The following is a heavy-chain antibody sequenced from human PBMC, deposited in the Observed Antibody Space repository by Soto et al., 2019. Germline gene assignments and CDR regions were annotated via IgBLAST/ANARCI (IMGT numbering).Heavy chain of an antibody. V-gene: IGHV3-23*01. CDR2: ISGSVGST. CDR1: GFTFSSYA. CDR3: AKRHCSGGSCYSGSFDY. D-gene: IGHD2-15*01. J-gene: IGHJ4*02. Sequence: GGSLRLSCAASGFTFSSYAMSWVRQAPGKGLEWVSAISGSVGSTYYADSVRGRFTISRDDSKNTLYLQMNSLRAEDTAVYYCAKRHCSGGSCYSGSFDYWGQGTLVTVSS.